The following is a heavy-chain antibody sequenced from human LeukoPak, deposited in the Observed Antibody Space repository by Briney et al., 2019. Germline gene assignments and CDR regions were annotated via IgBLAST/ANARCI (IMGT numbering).Heavy chain of an antibody. CDR2: INHSGST. V-gene: IGHV4-34*01. CDR3: ARGRQRKDFLFDY. D-gene: IGHD2-15*01. Sequence: SETLSLTCAVYGGSFSGYYWSWIRQPPGKGLEWIGEINHSGSTNYNPSLKSRVTISVDTSKNQFSLKLSSVTAADTAVYYRARGRQRKDFLFDYWGQGTLVTGSS. CDR1: GGSFSGYY. J-gene: IGHJ4*02.